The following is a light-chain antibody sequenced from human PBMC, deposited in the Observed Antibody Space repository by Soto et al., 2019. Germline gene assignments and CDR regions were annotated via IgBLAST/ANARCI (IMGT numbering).Light chain of an antibody. CDR1: QGVSSSS. CDR3: QHYDNSPMYT. J-gene: IGKJ2*01. V-gene: IGKV3-20*01. CDR2: GAS. Sequence: EIVLTQSPGTLPLSPGERATLSCRASQGVSSSSLAWFQQKPGQAPRLLIYGASNSATGIPDRFSGSGSGTVFTLTFSRLEPEDFEVYYCQHYDNSPMYTFGQGTKLEIK.